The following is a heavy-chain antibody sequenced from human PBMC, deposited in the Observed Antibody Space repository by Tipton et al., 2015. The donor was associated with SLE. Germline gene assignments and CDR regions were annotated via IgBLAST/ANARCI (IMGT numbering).Heavy chain of an antibody. D-gene: IGHD4-23*01. Sequence: LRLSCTVSGGSISSYYWSWIRQPPGKGLEWIGYIYYSGSTNYNPSLKSRVTVSVDTSKNQFSLKLSSVTAADTAVYYCARDCYGGNSACFDYWGQGTLVPVSS. CDR1: GGSISSYY. J-gene: IGHJ4*02. CDR2: IYYSGST. V-gene: IGHV4-59*01. CDR3: ARDCYGGNSACFDY.